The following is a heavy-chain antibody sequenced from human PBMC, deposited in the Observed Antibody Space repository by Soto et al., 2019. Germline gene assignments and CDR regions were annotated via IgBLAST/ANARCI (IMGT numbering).Heavy chain of an antibody. Sequence: SGPTLVNPTQPLTLTCTFSGFSLSTTGVGVGWIRQPPGKALEWLAFLYYDDDKRYSPSLRSRLTVTKDASKDQVILTMTNMDLADTATYYCAHRDTAMVHLDYWGQGTLVTVSS. D-gene: IGHD5-18*01. CDR1: GFSLSTTGVG. CDR3: AHRDTAMVHLDY. CDR2: LYYDDDK. V-gene: IGHV2-5*02. J-gene: IGHJ4*02.